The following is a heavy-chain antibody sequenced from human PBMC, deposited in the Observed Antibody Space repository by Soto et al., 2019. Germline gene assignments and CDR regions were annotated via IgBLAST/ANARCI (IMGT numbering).Heavy chain of an antibody. CDR1: GFTFSSYG. V-gene: IGHV3-33*01. D-gene: IGHD2-15*01. CDR2: IWYDGSNK. Sequence: GGSLRLSCAASGFTFSSYGMHWVRQAPGKGLEWVAVIWYDGSNKYYADSVKGRFTISRDNSKNTLYLQMNSLRAEDTAVYYCASPVGYCSGGSCLSIWGQGTMVTVSS. J-gene: IGHJ3*02. CDR3: ASPVGYCSGGSCLSI.